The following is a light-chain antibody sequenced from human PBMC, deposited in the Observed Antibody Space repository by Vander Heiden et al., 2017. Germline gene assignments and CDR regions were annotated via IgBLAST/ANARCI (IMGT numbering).Light chain of an antibody. V-gene: IGLV2-11*01. J-gene: IGLJ1*01. CDR3: CSYAGSDSYV. Sequence: QSALTQPRSVSGSPAQSPTISCTGTSSDVGGYDYVSWYQQHPGKAPKVMMHDVSERPSGVPDRFSGSKSGNTASLTISGLQAEDEADYYCCSYAGSDSYVFGSGTKVTVL. CDR2: DVS. CDR1: SSDVGGYDY.